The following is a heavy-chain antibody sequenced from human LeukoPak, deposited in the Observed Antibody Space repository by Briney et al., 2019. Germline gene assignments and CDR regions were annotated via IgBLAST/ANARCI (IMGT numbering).Heavy chain of an antibody. CDR2: ISAYNGNT. CDR3: ARETASLDPTTIAAWLDL. CDR1: GYTFTSYG. Sequence: ASVKVSCKASGYTFTSYGISWVRQAPGQGLEWMGWISAYNGNTNYAEKLRDRVTMTTDTSTSTAYMELRSLRSDDTAIYYCARETASLDPTTIAAWLDLWGQGTLVTVSS. J-gene: IGHJ4*02. V-gene: IGHV1-18*01. D-gene: IGHD1-26*01.